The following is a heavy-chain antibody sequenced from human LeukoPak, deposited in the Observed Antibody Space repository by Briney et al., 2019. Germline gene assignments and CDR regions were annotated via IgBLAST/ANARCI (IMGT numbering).Heavy chain of an antibody. Sequence: GGSLRLSCAVSGFTFGSYAMSWVRQAPGKGLEWVSGISGSGATTNYAGSVKGRFTISRDNSKNTLYLQMNSLRAEDVAVYFCAKNSGYNWRYFFDYWGQGTLVTVSS. CDR2: ISGSGATT. CDR1: GFTFGSYA. J-gene: IGHJ4*02. CDR3: AKNSGYNWRYFFDY. V-gene: IGHV3-23*01. D-gene: IGHD6-25*01.